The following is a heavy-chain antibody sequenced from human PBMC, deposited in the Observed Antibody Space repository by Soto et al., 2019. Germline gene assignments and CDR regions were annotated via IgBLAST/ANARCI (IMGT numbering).Heavy chain of an antibody. Sequence: QVQLVESGGGVVQPGRSLRLSCAASGFTFSSYGMHWVRQAPGKGLEWVAVISYDGSNKYYADSVKGRFTISRDNSKNTLYLQMNSLGAEDTAVYYCEKDLTGGGGDYWGQGTLVTVSS. CDR2: ISYDGSNK. D-gene: IGHD7-27*01. CDR3: EKDLTGGGGDY. CDR1: GFTFSSYG. V-gene: IGHV3-30*18. J-gene: IGHJ4*02.